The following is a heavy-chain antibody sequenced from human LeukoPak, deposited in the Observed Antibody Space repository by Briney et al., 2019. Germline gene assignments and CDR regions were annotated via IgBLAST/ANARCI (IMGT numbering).Heavy chain of an antibody. CDR2: FSSSGST. Sequence: GGSLRLSCAASGFTFSSYWMSWVRQAPGKGLEWVSVFSSSGSTHYADSVKGWFTISRDNSKNTLYLQMSSLRAEDTAVYYCAKDGLDGRGYYYFDYWGQGTLVTVSS. CDR3: AKDGLDGRGYYYFDY. V-gene: IGHV3-23*01. J-gene: IGHJ4*02. CDR1: GFTFSSYW. D-gene: IGHD3-22*01.